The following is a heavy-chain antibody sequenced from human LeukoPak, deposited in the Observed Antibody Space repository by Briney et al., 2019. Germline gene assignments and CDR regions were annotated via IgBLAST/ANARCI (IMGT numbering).Heavy chain of an antibody. CDR3: ARDYKYAFDN. D-gene: IGHD5-24*01. CDR2: IGIDSGNT. Sequence: PGGSLRLSLAPVGLTLGNYGMNWVRPPPGKGREWISYIGIDSGNTNYADSVKGRFTISGDKAKNSLYLQMNSLRVEDTAVYYCARDYKYAFDNWGQGTLVTVSS. CDR1: GLTLGNYG. V-gene: IGHV3-48*01. J-gene: IGHJ4*02.